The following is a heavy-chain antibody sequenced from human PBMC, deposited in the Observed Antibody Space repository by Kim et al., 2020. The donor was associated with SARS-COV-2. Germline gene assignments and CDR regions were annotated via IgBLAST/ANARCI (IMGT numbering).Heavy chain of an antibody. CDR3: AKRLSGTQGFFFED. D-gene: IGHD1-26*01. CDR2: ISASGGDT. V-gene: IGHV3-23*01. J-gene: IGHJ4*02. Sequence: GGSLRLSCEASGYSLSRYGVSWVRQAPEKGLEWVSAISASGGDTNYADFAKGRFTISRDNFRSTVDLQMNSLRGEDTAVYYCAKRLSGTQGFFFEDWGQGTLVTVSS. CDR1: GYSLSRYG.